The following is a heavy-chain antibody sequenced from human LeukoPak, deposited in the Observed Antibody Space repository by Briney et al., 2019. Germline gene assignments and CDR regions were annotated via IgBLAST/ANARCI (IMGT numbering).Heavy chain of an antibody. V-gene: IGHV3-9*01. CDR3: AKDKRSYDIYAFDM. CDR2: ISWNSGTR. CDR1: GFTFDDYA. Sequence: GGSLRLSCAASGFTFDDYAMHWVRQAPGKGLELVSGISWNSGTRGYVDSVKGRFTISRDNAKNSLYLQMNSLRAEDTALYYCAKDKRSYDIYAFDMWGQGTMVTVSS. D-gene: IGHD3-22*01. J-gene: IGHJ3*02.